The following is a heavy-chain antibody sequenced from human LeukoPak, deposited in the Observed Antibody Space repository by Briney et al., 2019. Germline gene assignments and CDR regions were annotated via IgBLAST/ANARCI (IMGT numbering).Heavy chain of an antibody. V-gene: IGHV1-3*01. CDR1: GYIFTSYA. D-gene: IGHD5-12*01. J-gene: IGHJ6*02. CDR2: INAGNGNT. Sequence: ASVKVSCKASGYIFTSYAMHWVRQAPGQRLEWMGWINAGNGNTKYSQKFQGRVTMTRNTSISTAYMELSSLRSEDTAVYYCARTITGNYYYYYGMDVWGQGTTVTVSS. CDR3: ARTITGNYYYYYGMDV.